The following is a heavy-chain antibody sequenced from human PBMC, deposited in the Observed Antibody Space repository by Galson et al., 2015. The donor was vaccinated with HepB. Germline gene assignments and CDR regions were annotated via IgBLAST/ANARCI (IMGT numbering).Heavy chain of an antibody. V-gene: IGHV3-23*01. CDR1: GFTFSSYA. Sequence: SLRLSCAASGFTFSSYAMSWVRQAPGKGLEWVSAISGSGGSTYYADSVKGRFTISRDNSKNTLYLQMNSLRAEDTAVYYCAKVRTGHSALDVWGQGTTVTVSS. D-gene: IGHD1-26*01. CDR3: AKVRTGHSALDV. J-gene: IGHJ6*02. CDR2: ISGSGGST.